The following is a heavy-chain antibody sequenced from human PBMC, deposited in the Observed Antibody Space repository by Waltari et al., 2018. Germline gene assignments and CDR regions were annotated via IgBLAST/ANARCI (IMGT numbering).Heavy chain of an antibody. CDR2: IYYSGGN. Sequence: QLQLQESGPGLVKPSETLSLTCTVSGGSISSSSYYWGWIRPPPGKGLEWIGSIYYSGGNSVNTHTDSLVTEAVETTENMISRDVRSVTAAETAVYYLAGRGAIKDGRTSGAVDMWGQGRMEAVS. CDR1: GGSISSSSYY. D-gene: IGHD1-26*01. J-gene: IGHJ3*02. CDR3: AGRGAIKDGRTSGAVDM. V-gene: IGHV4-39*01.